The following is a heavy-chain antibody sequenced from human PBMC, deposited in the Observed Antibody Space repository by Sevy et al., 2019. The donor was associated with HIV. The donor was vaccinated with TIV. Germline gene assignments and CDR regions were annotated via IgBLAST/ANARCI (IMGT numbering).Heavy chain of an antibody. CDR2: IKQDGSEK. V-gene: IGHV3-7*01. J-gene: IGHJ4*02. CDR1: GFTFSSYW. D-gene: IGHD1-26*01. Sequence: GGSLRLSCAASGFTFSSYWMSWVRQAPGKGLEWVANIKQDGSEKYYVDSVKGRFTISRDNTKNSLYLQMNSLRAEDTAVYYCAREERGAGPIFDYWGQGTLVTVSS. CDR3: AREERGAGPIFDY.